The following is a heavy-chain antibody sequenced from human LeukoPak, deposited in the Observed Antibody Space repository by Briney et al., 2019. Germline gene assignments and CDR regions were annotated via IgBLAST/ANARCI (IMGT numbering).Heavy chain of an antibody. CDR2: ISGSGGST. D-gene: IGHD4-17*01. CDR3: AKEHQAKYYGDYDLDY. CDR1: GFTFSSYG. Sequence: RSGGSLRLSCAASGFTFSSYGMSWVRQAPGKGLEWVSAISGSGGSTYYADSVKGRFTISRDNSKNTLYLQMNSLRAEDTAVYYCAKEHQAKYYGDYDLDYWGQGTLVTVSS. J-gene: IGHJ4*02. V-gene: IGHV3-23*01.